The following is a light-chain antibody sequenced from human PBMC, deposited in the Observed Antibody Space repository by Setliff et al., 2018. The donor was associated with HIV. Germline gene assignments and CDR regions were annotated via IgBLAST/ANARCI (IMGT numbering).Light chain of an antibody. Sequence: SALTQPASVSGSPGQSVFISCTGSSSDIGVYDYVSWYQQHPGNAPKLILYDVSDRPSGVSDRFSGSKSGNAASLTISGLQPEDEADYYCNSYTNTDTCGFGTGTKVTVL. J-gene: IGLJ1*01. CDR1: SSDIGVYDY. V-gene: IGLV2-14*03. CDR2: DVS. CDR3: NSYTNTDTCG.